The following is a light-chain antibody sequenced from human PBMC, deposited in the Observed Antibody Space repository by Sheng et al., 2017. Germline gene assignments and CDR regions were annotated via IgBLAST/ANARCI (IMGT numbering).Light chain of an antibody. CDR2: GAS. Sequence: EIVMTQSPATLSVSPGERATLSCRASQSVSSNLAWYQQKPGQAPRLLIYGASTRATGIPARFSGSGSGTEFTLSISSLQSGDFAVYYCQQYGSSPQYTFGQGTKLEI. CDR3: QQYGSSPQYT. CDR1: QSVSSN. J-gene: IGKJ2*01. V-gene: IGKV3-15*01.